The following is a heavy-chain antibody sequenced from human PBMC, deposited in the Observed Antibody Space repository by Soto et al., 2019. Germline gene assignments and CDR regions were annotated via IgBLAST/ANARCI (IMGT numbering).Heavy chain of an antibody. J-gene: IGHJ6*01. CDR2: IDPSDSYT. Sequence: PGESLKSSCEVSGYTFTNSLISCVRQIAWEGLEWMVRIDPSDSYTTYSPSFQGHVSISVDRSISTSYLQWSSLKASDTAMYYCGRLTAYDLSSMEVWGQGTTVTVSS. CDR3: GRLTAYDLSSMEV. D-gene: IGHD3-9*01. V-gene: IGHV5-10-1*01. CDR1: GYTFTNSL.